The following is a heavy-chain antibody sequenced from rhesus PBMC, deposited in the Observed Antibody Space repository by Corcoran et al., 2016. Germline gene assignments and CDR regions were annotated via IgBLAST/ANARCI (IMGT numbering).Heavy chain of an antibody. CDR2: IDPEDGEK. V-gene: IGHV1-111*02. D-gene: IGHD6-37*01. CDR3: ATRGGWTYFDY. Sequence: EVQLVQSGAEMKKPGASVKISCKASGYTFTDYYLHWVRQAPGKGLVWMLRIDPEDGEKIHAQKCQDRVTNTADTSTDTAYMELSSLRSEDTAVYYCATRGGWTYFDYWGQGVLVTVSS. J-gene: IGHJ4*01. CDR1: GYTFTDYY.